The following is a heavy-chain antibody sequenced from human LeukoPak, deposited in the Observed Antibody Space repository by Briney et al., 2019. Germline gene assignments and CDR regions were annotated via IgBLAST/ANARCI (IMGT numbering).Heavy chain of an antibody. CDR2: IYYSGNT. Sequence: PSQSLSLTCTVSGGSISSGDYYWSWIRQPPGKGLEWIVYIYYSGNTYYHPSLKSRVTISVDTSKNQFSLKLNSVTAADTAVYYCARDSPVGATRFFDYWGQGTLVTVSS. V-gene: IGHV4-30-4*08. CDR1: GGSISSGDYY. CDR3: ARDSPVGATRFFDY. J-gene: IGHJ4*02. D-gene: IGHD1-26*01.